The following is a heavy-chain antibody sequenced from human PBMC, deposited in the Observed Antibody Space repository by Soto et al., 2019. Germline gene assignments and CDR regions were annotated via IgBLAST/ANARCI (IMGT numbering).Heavy chain of an antibody. J-gene: IGHJ6*02. CDR3: AREIWQQLGLGDYYGTDV. D-gene: IGHD6-13*01. CDR1: GYTFPIYT. Sequence: AAVKVSCKASGYTFPIYTMNWVRQAPGQGLEWMGWINPNSGGKNYAQKFQGRVTMTRDTSISTAYMEXSXXRSDDTAVYYCAREIWQQLGLGDYYGTDVWGQGTTVTGSS. V-gene: IGHV1-2*02. CDR2: INPNSGGK.